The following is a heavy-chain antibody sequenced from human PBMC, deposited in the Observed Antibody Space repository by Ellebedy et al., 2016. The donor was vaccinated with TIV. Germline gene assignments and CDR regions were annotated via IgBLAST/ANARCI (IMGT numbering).Heavy chain of an antibody. CDR1: GFTFSSYA. D-gene: IGHD3-22*01. J-gene: IGHJ4*02. CDR3: ARESNLFYYDSSGYLDYFDY. Sequence: GESLKISXAASGFTFSSYAMSWVRQAPGKGLEWVSTISGSGGSTYYADSVKGRFTISRDNAKNSLYLQMNSLRAEDTAVYYCARESNLFYYDSSGYLDYFDYWGQGTLVTVSS. V-gene: IGHV3-23*01. CDR2: ISGSGGST.